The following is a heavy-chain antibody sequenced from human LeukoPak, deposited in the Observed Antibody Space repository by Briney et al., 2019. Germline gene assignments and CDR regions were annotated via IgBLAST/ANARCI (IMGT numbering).Heavy chain of an antibody. V-gene: IGHV1-8*01. CDR3: ARVLNYDFWIGYYTGMGVYNY. CDR2: MNPKSGNT. CDR1: GYTFTSYD. Sequence: GASVKVSCKASGYTFTSYDINWVPQATGHGLEWMGWMNPKSGNTGSAQKFQGRVTMTRNTSISTAYMDLSSLRSEDTAVYYCARVLNYDFWIGYYTGMGVYNYWGQGTLVTVSS. J-gene: IGHJ4*02. D-gene: IGHD3-3*01.